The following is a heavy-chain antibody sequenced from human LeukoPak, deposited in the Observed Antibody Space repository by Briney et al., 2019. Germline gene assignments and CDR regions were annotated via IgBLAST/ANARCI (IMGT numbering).Heavy chain of an antibody. J-gene: IGHJ3*02. V-gene: IGHV4-39*01. CDR3: ARSSRGAAAGFDI. CDR2: IYYSGST. Sequence: SETLSLTCTVSGGSISSSSYYWGWIRQPPGKGLEWIGSIYYSGSTYYNPSLKSRVTISVDTSKNQFSLKLTSVTAADTAVYYCARSSRGAAAGFDIWGQGTMVTVSS. D-gene: IGHD6-13*01. CDR1: GGSISSSSYY.